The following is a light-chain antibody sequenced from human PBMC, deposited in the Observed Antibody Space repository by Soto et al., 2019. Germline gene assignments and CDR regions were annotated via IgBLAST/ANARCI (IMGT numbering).Light chain of an antibody. Sequence: QSVLTQPPSASGTPGQRVTISCSGKSSNIGSNTVNWYQQLPGTAPKLLIYSNNQRPSGVPDRFSGSKSGTSASLAISGFQSEDEADYYCAAWDDSLNAYYVFGTGTKVTVL. CDR1: SSNIGSNT. CDR3: AAWDDSLNAYYV. CDR2: SNN. J-gene: IGLJ1*01. V-gene: IGLV1-44*01.